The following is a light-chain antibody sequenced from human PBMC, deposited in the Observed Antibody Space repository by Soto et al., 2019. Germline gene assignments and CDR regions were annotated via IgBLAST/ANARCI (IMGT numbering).Light chain of an antibody. J-gene: IGLJ3*02. V-gene: IGLV2-11*01. CDR2: DVS. Sequence: QSALTQPRSVSGSPGQSVTFSCTGTSSDVGGYNYVSWYQQHPGKAPKLMIYDVSKRPSGVPDRFSGSKSGNTASLTISGLQAEDEADYYCCSYAGSYTGVFGGGTKLTVL. CDR1: SSDVGGYNY. CDR3: CSYAGSYTGV.